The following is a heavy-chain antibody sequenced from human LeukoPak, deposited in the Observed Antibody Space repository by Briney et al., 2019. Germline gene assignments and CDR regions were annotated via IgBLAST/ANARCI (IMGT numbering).Heavy chain of an antibody. Sequence: PSEILSLTCAVYGESFSDHYWTWIRQSPGKGLEWIGEIHHGGTTNYNPSFKSRVTISVDTSKNQFSLNLRSVTAADTAVYYCASPRPGATAYYFDYWGQGTLVTVSS. CDR2: IHHGGTT. D-gene: IGHD1-26*01. CDR1: GESFSDHY. J-gene: IGHJ4*02. V-gene: IGHV4-34*01. CDR3: ASPRPGATAYYFDY.